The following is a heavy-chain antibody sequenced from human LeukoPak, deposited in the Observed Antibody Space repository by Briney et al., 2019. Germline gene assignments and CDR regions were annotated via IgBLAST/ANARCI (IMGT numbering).Heavy chain of an antibody. CDR1: GFTFSSYS. J-gene: IGHJ6*03. CDR2: ISSSSSYI. CDR3: AREGTGYCSSTSSPRGPATVKHYYMDV. Sequence: SGGSLRLSCAASGFTFSSYSMNWVRQAPGKGLEWVSSISSSSSYIYYADSVKGRFTISRDNAKNSLYLQMNSLRAEDTAVYYCAREGTGYCSSTSSPRGPATVKHYYMDVWGKGTTVTVSS. D-gene: IGHD2-2*01. V-gene: IGHV3-21*01.